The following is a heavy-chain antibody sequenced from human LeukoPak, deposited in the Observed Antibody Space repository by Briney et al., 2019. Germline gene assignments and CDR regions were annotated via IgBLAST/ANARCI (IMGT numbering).Heavy chain of an antibody. CDR2: IFHTGST. V-gene: IGHV4-38-2*02. D-gene: IGHD3-16*02. CDR1: GYSISSGYY. CDR3: ARDDIMITFGGVIPFDS. J-gene: IGHJ4*02. Sequence: SETLSLTCTVSGYSISSGYYWGWIRQPPGKGLEWIGSIFHTGSTYYNPSLKSRVTISVDTSKNQFSLKLSSVTAADTAVYYCARDDIMITFGGVIPFDSWGQGTLVTVSS.